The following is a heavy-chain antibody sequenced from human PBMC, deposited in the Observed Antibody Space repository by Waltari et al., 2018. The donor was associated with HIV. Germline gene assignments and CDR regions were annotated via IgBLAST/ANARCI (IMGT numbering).Heavy chain of an antibody. CDR2: ISNDGRNK. V-gene: IGHV3-30*01. Sequence: QVQLVESGGGVVQPARSLRLSCAASGFTFSSLCMHWVRQAPGKGLGWVAVISNDGRNKYYAAPVKGRFTIARDKSKNTLFRQVNSLRAEDTAVYYCAREVTPTGGTTYWGQGTLVTVSS. CDR3: AREVTPTGGTTY. D-gene: IGHD2-21*02. CDR1: GFTFSSLC. J-gene: IGHJ4*02.